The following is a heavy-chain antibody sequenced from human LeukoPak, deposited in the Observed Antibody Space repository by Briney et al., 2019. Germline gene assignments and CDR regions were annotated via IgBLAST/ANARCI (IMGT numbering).Heavy chain of an antibody. CDR2: INDDGSST. J-gene: IGHJ3*02. CDR1: GFTFSSYW. V-gene: IGHV3-74*01. CDR3: VRYGFDI. Sequence: GGSLRLSCAASGFTFSSYWMLWVRQAPGKGLVWVSRINDDGSSTSYADSVKGRFTISRDNAKNTLFLQMNSLRVEDTAVYYCVRYGFDIWGQGTMVTVSS.